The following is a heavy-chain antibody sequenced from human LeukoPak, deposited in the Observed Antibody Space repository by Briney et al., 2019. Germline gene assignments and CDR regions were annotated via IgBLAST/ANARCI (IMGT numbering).Heavy chain of an antibody. CDR1: GFSPSSYA. Sequence: PGRSLRLSCAAPGFSPSSYAIRWVRQAPGKGLEWVTMISYDGNNKYYADSVEGRFTISRDNSKNTLYLQMNSLRPEDTAVYYCAREWTRWYFDYWGQGALVTVSS. CDR2: ISYDGNNK. CDR3: AREWTRWYFDY. D-gene: IGHD3/OR15-3a*01. V-gene: IGHV3-30-3*01. J-gene: IGHJ4*02.